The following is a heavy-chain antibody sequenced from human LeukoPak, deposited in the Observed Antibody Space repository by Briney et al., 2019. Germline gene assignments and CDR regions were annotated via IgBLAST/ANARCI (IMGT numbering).Heavy chain of an antibody. J-gene: IGHJ4*02. CDR1: GFTFSNAX. Sequence: GGSXXLSXAXXGFTFSNAXMSWVRQAPGKGREWVGRIKSNTAGLTTHYAAPVKGRFTISRYDSKNTLYLQMNSLKTEDTAVYYCTTTAYDFWSGYRDYWGQGTLVTVSS. CDR3: TTTAYDFWSGYRDY. D-gene: IGHD3-3*01. V-gene: IGHV3-15*01. CDR2: IKSNTAGLTT.